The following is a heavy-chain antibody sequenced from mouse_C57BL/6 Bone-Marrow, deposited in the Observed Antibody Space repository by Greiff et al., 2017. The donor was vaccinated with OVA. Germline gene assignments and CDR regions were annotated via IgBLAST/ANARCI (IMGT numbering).Heavy chain of an antibody. Sequence: QVQLKESGAELARPGASVKLSCKASGYTFTSYGISWVKQRTGQGLEWIGEIYPRSGNTYYNEKLKGKATLTADKSSSTAYMELRSLTSEDSAVYFCANLYYGSSLFAYWGQGTLVTVSA. CDR3: ANLYYGSSLFAY. CDR2: IYPRSGNT. D-gene: IGHD1-1*01. CDR1: GYTFTSYG. V-gene: IGHV1-81*01. J-gene: IGHJ3*01.